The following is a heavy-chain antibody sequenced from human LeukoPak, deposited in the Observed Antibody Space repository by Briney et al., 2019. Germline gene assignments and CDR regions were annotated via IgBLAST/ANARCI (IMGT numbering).Heavy chain of an antibody. CDR1: GGSISNYY. Sequence: SETLSLTCTVSGGSISNYYWSWIRQPPGKELEWIGYIYHSGSTNYNPSLKSRVTISQDTSKNQFSLKLSSVTAADTAVYYCARNADDSSSYPYFDYWGQGTRVTVSS. J-gene: IGHJ4*02. V-gene: IGHV4-59*01. D-gene: IGHD3-22*01. CDR3: ARNADDSSSYPYFDY. CDR2: IYHSGST.